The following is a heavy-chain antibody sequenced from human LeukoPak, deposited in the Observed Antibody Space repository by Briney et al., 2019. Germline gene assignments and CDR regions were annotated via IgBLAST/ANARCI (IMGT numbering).Heavy chain of an antibody. Sequence: ASVKVSCKASGYTFTSYDINWVRQATGQGLEWMGWMNPNSGNTGYAQKFQGRVTMTRNTSISTAYMELSSLRSEDTAVYYCARDPSGDYDDYFDYWGQGTLVTVSS. J-gene: IGHJ4*02. D-gene: IGHD4-17*01. CDR1: GYTFTSYD. CDR3: ARDPSGDYDDYFDY. CDR2: MNPNSGNT. V-gene: IGHV1-8*01.